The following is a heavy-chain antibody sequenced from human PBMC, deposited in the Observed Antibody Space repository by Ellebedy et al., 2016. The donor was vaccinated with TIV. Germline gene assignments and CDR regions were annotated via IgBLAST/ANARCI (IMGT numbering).Heavy chain of an antibody. Sequence: GESLKISCAASGFTFSSSWVHWVRQVPGKGLVWVARINGDGSNIGYADSVKGRITISSDNAKSTLYLQMNSLRAEDTAVYYCARDPYNWNGPFDYWGQGTLVTVSS. CDR2: INGDGSNI. D-gene: IGHD1-20*01. V-gene: IGHV3-74*01. CDR3: ARDPYNWNGPFDY. J-gene: IGHJ4*02. CDR1: GFTFSSSW.